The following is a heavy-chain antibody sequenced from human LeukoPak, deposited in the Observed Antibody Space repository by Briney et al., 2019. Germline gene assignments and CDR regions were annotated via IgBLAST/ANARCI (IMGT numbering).Heavy chain of an antibody. J-gene: IGHJ4*02. V-gene: IGHV4-59*13. Sequence: PSETLSLTCAVYGGSFSGYYWTWIRQPPGKGLEWIGFMFYSGNTYYNPSLKSRVTISIDTSKNQFSLKLSSVIAADTALYYCARGHGVLEWSSFYFDYWGQGTLVTVSS. CDR3: ARGHGVLEWSSFYFDY. D-gene: IGHD3-3*01. CDR2: MFYSGNT. CDR1: GGSFSGYY.